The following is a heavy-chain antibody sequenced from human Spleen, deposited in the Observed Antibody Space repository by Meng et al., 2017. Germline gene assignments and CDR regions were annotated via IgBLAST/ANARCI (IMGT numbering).Heavy chain of an antibody. CDR2: IFSNDEK. D-gene: IGHD6-13*01. CDR3: ARIKYSSSWYNYYYYYGMDV. Sequence: SGPTLVKPTETLTLTCTVSGFSLSNARMGVSWIRQPPGKALEWRAHIFSNDEKSYSTSLKSRLTISKDTSKSQVVLTMTNMDPVDTATYYCARIKYSSSWYNYYYYYGMDVWGQGTTVTVSS. CDR1: GFSLSNARMG. V-gene: IGHV2-26*01. J-gene: IGHJ6*02.